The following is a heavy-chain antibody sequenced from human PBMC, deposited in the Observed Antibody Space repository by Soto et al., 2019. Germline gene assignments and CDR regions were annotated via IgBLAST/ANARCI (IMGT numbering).Heavy chain of an antibody. J-gene: IGHJ6*02. CDR3: ARDCSGGSCYPGMDV. D-gene: IGHD2-15*01. Sequence: XGSLRLYGAASGFNFDSYPINWVRQAPGKRLEWLSSISSSGYIFSTDSVRCRFTISRDNAKNSVYLQINSLRAEDTAVYFCARDCSGGSCYPGMDVWGQGTTVTVSS. CDR2: ISSSGYI. CDR1: GFNFDSYP. V-gene: IGHV3-21*01.